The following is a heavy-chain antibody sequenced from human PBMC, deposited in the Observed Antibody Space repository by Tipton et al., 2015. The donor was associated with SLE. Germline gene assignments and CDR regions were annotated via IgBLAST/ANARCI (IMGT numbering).Heavy chain of an antibody. CDR2: ISSSGSTI. V-gene: IGHV3-11*01. CDR1: GFTFSDYY. Sequence: SLRLSCAASGFTFSDYYMSWIRQAPGKGLEWVSYISSSGSTIYYADSVRGRFTISRDNAKNSLYLQMNSLRAEDTAVYYCARDRFWSGYYGWFDPWGQGTLVTVSS. CDR3: ARDRFWSGYYGWFDP. J-gene: IGHJ5*02. D-gene: IGHD3-3*01.